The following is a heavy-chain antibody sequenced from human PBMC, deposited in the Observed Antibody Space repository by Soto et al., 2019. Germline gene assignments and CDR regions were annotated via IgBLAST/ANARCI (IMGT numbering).Heavy chain of an antibody. V-gene: IGHV4-39*07. CDR1: AGSISSSSYY. Sequence: SATLSLTCTVSAGSISSSSYYWAWVRQPPGKGLQWIGSIYYSATTYYNPSLKCRVTRQGDTSMNQFSLAIASVTAADTSIYYGARGSNTEKVGSCGHAILITVSS. J-gene: IGHJ5*01. CDR3: ARGSNTEKVGS. CDR2: IYYSATT.